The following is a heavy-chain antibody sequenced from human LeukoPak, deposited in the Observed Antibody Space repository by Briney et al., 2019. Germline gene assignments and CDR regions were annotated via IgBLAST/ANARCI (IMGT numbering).Heavy chain of an antibody. J-gene: IGHJ4*02. V-gene: IGHV3-23*01. CDR2: LSESGGST. CDR3: ARALVGATTADY. CDR1: GGSISSANW. D-gene: IGHD1-26*01. Sequence: PSETLSLTCTVSGGSISSANWWTWVRQPPGKGLEWVSVLSESGGSTYYADSVKGRFTISRDNSKNTLYLQMNSLRAEDTAVYFCARALVGATTADYWGQGTLVTVSS.